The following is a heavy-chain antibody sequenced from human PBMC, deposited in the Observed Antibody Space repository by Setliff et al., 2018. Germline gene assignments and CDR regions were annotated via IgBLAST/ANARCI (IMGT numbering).Heavy chain of an antibody. CDR2: IYIRGGT. D-gene: IGHD6-6*01. Sequence: PSETLSLSCSVSGGSITDENSWWAWIRQPAGKRPEWLGLIYIRGGTDYNPSLKSRVTISLDTSKNQFSLKLSSVTAADTAVYYCARTPSWQNWFDPWGQGTLVTVS. V-gene: IGHV4-61*02. J-gene: IGHJ5*02. CDR1: GGSITDENSW. CDR3: ARTPSWQNWFDP.